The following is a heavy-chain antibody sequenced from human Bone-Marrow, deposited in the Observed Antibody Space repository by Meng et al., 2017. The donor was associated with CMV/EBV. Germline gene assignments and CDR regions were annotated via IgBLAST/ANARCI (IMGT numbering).Heavy chain of an antibody. Sequence: GGSLRLSCRVSGGSMSSYYWTWIRHSPGEGLEWIGWISAYNGDTNYAQKLQGRVTMTTDTSTSTAYMELRSLRSDDTAVYYCARVYFETGTADYWGQGTLVTVSS. CDR1: GGSMSSYY. D-gene: IGHD1-1*01. CDR2: ISAYNGDT. CDR3: ARVYFETGTADY. V-gene: IGHV1-18*04. J-gene: IGHJ4*02.